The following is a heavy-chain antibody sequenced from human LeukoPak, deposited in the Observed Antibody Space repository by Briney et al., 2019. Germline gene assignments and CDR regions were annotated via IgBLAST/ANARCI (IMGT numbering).Heavy chain of an antibody. CDR1: GFTFSSYD. D-gene: IGHD6-19*01. Sequence: GGSLRLSCAASGFTFSSYDMSWVRQAPGKGLEWVSSITISGGSTFYADSVMGRFTISRDNYKNTLYLQMNSLRAEDTAVYYCAKGHRSSSSFFDSWGQGILVAVSS. CDR2: ITISGGST. V-gene: IGHV3-23*01. J-gene: IGHJ4*02. CDR3: AKGHRSSSSFFDS.